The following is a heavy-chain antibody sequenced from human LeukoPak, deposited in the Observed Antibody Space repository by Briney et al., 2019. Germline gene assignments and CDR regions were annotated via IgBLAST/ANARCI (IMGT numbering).Heavy chain of an antibody. D-gene: IGHD5-12*01. Sequence: KPGGSLRLSCAASGFTFTSHSMNWVRQAPGKGLEWVSSITSSSNYIHYADSVKGRFTISRDNSKNTLYLQMNSLRAEDTAVYYCARDGWLRFYGGLEAYYFDYWGQGTLVTVSS. V-gene: IGHV3-21*01. J-gene: IGHJ4*02. CDR2: ITSSSNYI. CDR1: GFTFTSHS. CDR3: ARDGWLRFYGGLEAYYFDY.